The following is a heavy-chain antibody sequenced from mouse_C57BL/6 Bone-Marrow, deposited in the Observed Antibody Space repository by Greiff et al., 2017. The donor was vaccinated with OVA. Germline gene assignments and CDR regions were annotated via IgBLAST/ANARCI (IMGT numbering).Heavy chain of an antibody. D-gene: IGHD1-1*01. Sequence: VQLKESGAELVRPGTSVKVSCKASGYAFTNYLIEWVKQRPGQGLEWIGVINPGSGGTNYNEKFKGKATLTADKSSSTAYMQLSSLTSEDSAVYFCARGSITTVPYAMDYWGQGTSVTVSS. CDR2: INPGSGGT. V-gene: IGHV1-54*01. CDR1: GYAFTNYL. CDR3: ARGSITTVPYAMDY. J-gene: IGHJ4*01.